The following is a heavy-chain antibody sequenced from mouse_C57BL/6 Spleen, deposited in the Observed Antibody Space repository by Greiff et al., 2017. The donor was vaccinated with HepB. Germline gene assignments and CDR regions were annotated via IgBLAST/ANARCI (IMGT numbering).Heavy chain of an antibody. Sequence: VQLQQSGAELVKPGASVKISCKASGYAFSSYWMNWVKQRPGKGLEWIGQIYPGDGDTNYNGKFKGKATLTADKSSSTAYMQLSSLTSEDSAVYFGARKLRENAMDYWGQGTSVTVSS. CDR3: ARKLRENAMDY. CDR1: GYAFSSYW. V-gene: IGHV1-80*01. J-gene: IGHJ4*01. CDR2: IYPGDGDT. D-gene: IGHD1-1*01.